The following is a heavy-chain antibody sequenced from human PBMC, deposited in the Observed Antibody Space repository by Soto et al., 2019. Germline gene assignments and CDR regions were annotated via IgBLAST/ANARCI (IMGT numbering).Heavy chain of an antibody. Sequence: EVQLVESGGGLVEPGGSLRLSCAASGFIFTNAWMSWVRQAPGKGLEWVGRVKTKTEGETIDYAAPVKGRFTVTRDDSTNTLYLQMNSLKTEDTAVYYCTTLVRGYSYGDHWGQGTQVTVSS. CDR2: VKTKTEGETI. V-gene: IGHV3-15*01. J-gene: IGHJ4*02. D-gene: IGHD5-18*01. CDR1: GFIFTNAW. CDR3: TTLVRGYSYGDH.